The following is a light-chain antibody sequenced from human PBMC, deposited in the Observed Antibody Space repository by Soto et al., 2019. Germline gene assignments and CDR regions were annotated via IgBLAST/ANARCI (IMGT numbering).Light chain of an antibody. Sequence: SYELTQPPSVSVAPGKTARITWGGNNIGSKSVHWYQQKPGQAPVLVIYYDSDRPSGIPERFSGSNSGNTATLTISRVEAGDEADYYCQVWDSRSDHYVFGTGTKVTVL. V-gene: IGLV3-21*04. CDR1: NIGSKS. J-gene: IGLJ1*01. CDR3: QVWDSRSDHYV. CDR2: YDS.